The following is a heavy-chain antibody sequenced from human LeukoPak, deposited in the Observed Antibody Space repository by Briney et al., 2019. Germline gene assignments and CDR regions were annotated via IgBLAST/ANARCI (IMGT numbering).Heavy chain of an antibody. J-gene: IGHJ3*02. CDR2: ISSSGSTI. CDR1: GFTVSTKY. CDR3: ARDSGGYNFALDAFDI. D-gene: IGHD5-24*01. V-gene: IGHV3-48*03. Sequence: PGGSLRLSCAASGFTVSTKYMTWVRQAPGKGLEWVSYISSSGSTIYYADSVKGRFTISRDNAKNSLYLQMNSLRAEDTAIYYCARDSGGYNFALDAFDIWGQGTMVTVSS.